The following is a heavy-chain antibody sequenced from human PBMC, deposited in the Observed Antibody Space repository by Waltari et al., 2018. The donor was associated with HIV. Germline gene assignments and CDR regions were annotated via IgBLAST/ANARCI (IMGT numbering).Heavy chain of an antibody. V-gene: IGHV3-74*01. CDR2: VDGDGTGT. D-gene: IGHD2-21*01. CDR3: ATVFEH. Sequence: EVQLVQSGGGLVQRGGSLRRSCAASGFTFTIYWMHWVLQAPGKGLVWVARVDGDGTGTSYADSVKGRFTISRDNAKNTLHLEMNNLRAEETAVYYCATVFEHWGQGTLVTVSP. J-gene: IGHJ4*02. CDR1: GFTFTIYW.